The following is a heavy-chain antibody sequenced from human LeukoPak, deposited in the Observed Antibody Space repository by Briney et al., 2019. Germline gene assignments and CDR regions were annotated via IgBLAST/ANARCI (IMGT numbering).Heavy chain of an antibody. CDR2: INSDGSST. D-gene: IGHD6-13*01. J-gene: IGHJ4*02. Sequence: PGGALSLSFAASGFPFSSYWMHWVRQVPGKGLVWVSRINSDGSSTTYADSVKGRFTISRDNAKNTLFLQMNSLRADDTAVYYCASRRSSSFDYWGQGTLVSVSS. V-gene: IGHV3-74*01. CDR3: ASRRSSSFDY. CDR1: GFPFSSYW.